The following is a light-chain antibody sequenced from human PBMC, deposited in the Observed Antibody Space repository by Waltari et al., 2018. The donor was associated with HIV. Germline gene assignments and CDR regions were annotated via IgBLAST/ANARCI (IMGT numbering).Light chain of an antibody. V-gene: IGLV1-40*01. CDR3: QSFDNSLRAWGL. J-gene: IGLJ2*01. CDR1: SSHIGAGYH. Sequence: QSVLMQPPSVSGAPGQRVTISCTGSSSHIGAGYHVHWYQQLPGAAPKLLILLNTNRPSGFPDRFSGSKSGASASLAITGLQAEDEGDYYCQSFDNSLRAWGLFGGGTRLTVL. CDR2: LNT.